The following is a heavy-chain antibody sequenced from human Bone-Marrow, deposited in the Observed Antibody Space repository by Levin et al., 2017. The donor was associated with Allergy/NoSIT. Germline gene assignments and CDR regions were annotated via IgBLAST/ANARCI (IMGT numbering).Heavy chain of an antibody. CDR1: GFTFSSYW. CDR2: IKQDGSEK. Sequence: GESLKISCAASGFTFSSYWMSWVRQAPGKGLEWVADIKQDGSEKYYVDSVKGRFTISRDNAKNSLYLQMNSLRAEDTAVYYCASLPGGGGYSGQDLVYWGQGTLVTVSS. J-gene: IGHJ4*02. D-gene: IGHD5-12*01. CDR3: ASLPGGGGYSGQDLVY. V-gene: IGHV3-7*01.